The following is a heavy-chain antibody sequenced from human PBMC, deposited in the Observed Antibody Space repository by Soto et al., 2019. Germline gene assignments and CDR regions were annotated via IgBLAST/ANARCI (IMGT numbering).Heavy chain of an antibody. D-gene: IGHD2-15*01. V-gene: IGHV3-13*05. Sequence: EVQLVDSGGGLVQPGGSLRLSCAASAFTFSRKDMHWVRQGTGRGLEWVSGIGTAGDPKSPGSVKGRFTISRDNAKNSLDLQLNSLRAEDTAVYYCARELVVVVAATNYYVMDVWGQGTTVTVSS. CDR3: ARELVVVVAATNYYVMDV. J-gene: IGHJ6*02. CDR2: IGTAGDP. CDR1: AFTFSRKD.